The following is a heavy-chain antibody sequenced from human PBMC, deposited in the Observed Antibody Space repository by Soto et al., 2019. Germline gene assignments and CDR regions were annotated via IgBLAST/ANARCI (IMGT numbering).Heavy chain of an antibody. J-gene: IGHJ4*02. CDR2: IIPIFGTA. CDR3: ASASGYSSGWYGGGY. V-gene: IGHV1-69*13. D-gene: IGHD6-19*01. Sequence: SVKVSCKASGGTFSSYAISWVRQAPGQGLEWMGGIIPIFGTANYAQKFQGRVTITADESTSTAYMELSSLRSEDTAVYYCASASGYSSGWYGGGYWGQGTLVTVSS. CDR1: GGTFSSYA.